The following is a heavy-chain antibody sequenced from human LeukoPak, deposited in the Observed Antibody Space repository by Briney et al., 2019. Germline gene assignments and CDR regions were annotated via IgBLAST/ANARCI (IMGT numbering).Heavy chain of an antibody. V-gene: IGHV4-59*01. CDR2: LYYSVTT. D-gene: IGHD2-21*02. CDR1: GGSITSYY. Sequence: PSETLSLTCTVSGGSITSYYWSWFRQPPGKGLEWIGYLYYSVTTKYNPSLKSRVTISVDTSKNQFSLRLNSVTTADTAVYYCARGGDSKSNWFDPWGQGTLVTVSS. CDR3: ARGGDSKSNWFDP. J-gene: IGHJ5*02.